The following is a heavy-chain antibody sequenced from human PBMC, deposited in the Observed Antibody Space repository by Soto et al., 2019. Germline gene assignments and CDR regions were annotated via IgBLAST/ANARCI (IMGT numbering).Heavy chain of an antibody. CDR1: GFTFSSYS. V-gene: IGHV3-48*01. Sequence: GGSLRLSCAASGFTFSSYSMNWVRQAPGKGLEWVSYISSSSSAIYFADSVKGRFTISRDNAKNSLYLQMNSLRAEDTAVYYCARGFYDSNAYYPSYNWFDPWGQGTLVTVSS. D-gene: IGHD3-22*01. CDR3: ARGFYDSNAYYPSYNWFDP. CDR2: ISSSSSAI. J-gene: IGHJ5*02.